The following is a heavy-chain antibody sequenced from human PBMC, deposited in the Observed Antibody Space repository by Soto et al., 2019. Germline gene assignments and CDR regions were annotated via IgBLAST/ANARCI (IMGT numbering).Heavy chain of an antibody. CDR1: GFTFSSYG. CDR3: ASSPKGGPYDY. V-gene: IGHV3-33*01. Sequence: QVQLVESGGGVVQPGRSLRLSCAASGFTFSSYGMHWVRQAPGKGLEWVAVIWYDGSNKYYADSVKGRFTISRDNSKNTLYLQMNSLRAEDTAVYYCASSPKGGPYDYWGQGTLVTVSS. J-gene: IGHJ4*02. CDR2: IWYDGSNK. D-gene: IGHD3-16*01.